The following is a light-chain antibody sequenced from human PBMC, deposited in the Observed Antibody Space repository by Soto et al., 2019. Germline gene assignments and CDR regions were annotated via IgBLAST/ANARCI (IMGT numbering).Light chain of an antibody. CDR2: GAS. Sequence: EVVLTQSPATLSLSPGERATLSCRASQNVRTFLAWYQQKPGQAPRLLMYGASNRATGIPDRFSGTGSGTDFTLTISRLEPEDFAVYYCQQYGSSPYTFGLGTRLEIK. CDR1: QNVRTF. V-gene: IGKV3-20*01. J-gene: IGKJ5*01. CDR3: QQYGSSPYT.